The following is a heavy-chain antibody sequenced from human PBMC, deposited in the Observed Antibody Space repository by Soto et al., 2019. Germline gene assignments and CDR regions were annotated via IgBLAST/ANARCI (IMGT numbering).Heavy chain of an antibody. CDR2: ISAYNGNT. CDR1: GYTFTSYG. Sequence: VASVKVSCKASGYTFTSYGISWVRQAPGQGLEWMGWISAYNGNTNYAQKLQGRVTMTTDTSTDTAYMELSSLRSEHTAVYYCATGVSGYYYMDVWGKGTTVTVSS. D-gene: IGHD1-1*01. CDR3: ATGVSGYYYMDV. J-gene: IGHJ6*03. V-gene: IGHV1-18*01.